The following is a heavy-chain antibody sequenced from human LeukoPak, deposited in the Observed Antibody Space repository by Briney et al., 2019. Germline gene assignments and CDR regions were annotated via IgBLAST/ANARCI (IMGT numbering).Heavy chain of an antibody. V-gene: IGHV3-9*03. D-gene: IGHD1-26*01. Sequence: GGSLRLSCAASGFTFDDYAMHWVRQAPGKGLEWVSGISWNSGSIGYADSVKGRFTISRDNAKNSLYLQMNSLRAEDMALYYCAKGPYSGSLTYYFDYWGQGTLVTVSS. CDR2: ISWNSGSI. J-gene: IGHJ4*02. CDR3: AKGPYSGSLTYYFDY. CDR1: GFTFDDYA.